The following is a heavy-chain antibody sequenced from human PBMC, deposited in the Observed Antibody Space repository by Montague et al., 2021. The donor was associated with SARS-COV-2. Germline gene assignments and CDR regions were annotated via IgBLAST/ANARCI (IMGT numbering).Heavy chain of an antibody. D-gene: IGHD3-22*01. CDR2: IYSGGST. CDR1: GFTVSSNY. J-gene: IGHJ4*02. V-gene: IGHV3-66*01. Sequence: SLRLSCAASGFTVSSNYMSWVRQAPGKGLEWASVIYSGGSTYYADSVKGRFTISRDNSKNTLYLQMNSLRAEDTAVYYCARGYYDSSGYYATVGVHWGQGTLVTVSS. CDR3: ARGYYDSSGYYATVGVH.